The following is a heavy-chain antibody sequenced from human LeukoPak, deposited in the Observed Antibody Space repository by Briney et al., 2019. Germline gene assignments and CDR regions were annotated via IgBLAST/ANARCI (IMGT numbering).Heavy chain of an antibody. D-gene: IGHD3-9*01. V-gene: IGHV3-73*01. CDR1: GLTFSGSG. Sequence: GGSLKLSCAASGLTFSGSGVHWVRQASGKGLEWLGRIGRQGDSDATRYAASLKGKFTISRVDSRNTAYLQMNSLKTEDTAVYYCAGDYNFLTGLNYWGQGTLVTVSS. CDR2: IGRQGDSDAT. CDR3: AGDYNFLTGLNY. J-gene: IGHJ4*02.